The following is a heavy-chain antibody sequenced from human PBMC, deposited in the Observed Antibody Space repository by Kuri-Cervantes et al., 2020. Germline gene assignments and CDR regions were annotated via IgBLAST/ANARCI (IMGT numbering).Heavy chain of an antibody. Sequence: GSLRLSCTVSGGPIGTFYWSWIRQPAGKGLEWIGRIYTTGTTNYNPSLKSRVTISVDTSKNQFSLKLSSVTAADTAVYYCARAEHYCSSTSCRRPYDYWGQGTLVTVSS. CDR1: GGPIGTFY. CDR3: ARAEHYCSSTSCRRPYDY. D-gene: IGHD2-2*01. CDR2: IYTTGTT. J-gene: IGHJ4*02. V-gene: IGHV4-4*07.